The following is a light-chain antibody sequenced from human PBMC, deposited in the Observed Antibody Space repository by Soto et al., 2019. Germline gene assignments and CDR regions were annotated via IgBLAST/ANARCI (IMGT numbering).Light chain of an antibody. V-gene: IGKV1-33*01. CDR2: DAS. J-gene: IGKJ1*01. CDR3: QHYNSYSEA. CDR1: QDISNH. Sequence: DIQMTQSPSSLSASVGDTVTITCQASQDISNHLNWYQQKPGKAPKLLIYDASNLETGVPSRFSGSGSGTDFTLTISSLQPDDFATYYCQHYNSYSEAFGQGTKVDIK.